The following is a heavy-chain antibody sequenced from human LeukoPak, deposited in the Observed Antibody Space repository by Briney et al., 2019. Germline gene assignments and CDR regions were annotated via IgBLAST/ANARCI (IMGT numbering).Heavy chain of an antibody. CDR3: ARGAHYYYCSGSYYSFDY. J-gene: IGHJ4*02. CDR2: INHSGST. D-gene: IGHD3-10*01. V-gene: IGHV4-34*01. CDR1: GGSFSGYY. Sequence: SETLSLTCAVYGGSFSGYYWSWIRQPPGKGLEWIGEINHSGSTNYNPSLKSRVTISVDTSKNQFSLKLSSVTAADTAVYYCARGAHYYYCSGSYYSFDYWGQGTLVTVSS.